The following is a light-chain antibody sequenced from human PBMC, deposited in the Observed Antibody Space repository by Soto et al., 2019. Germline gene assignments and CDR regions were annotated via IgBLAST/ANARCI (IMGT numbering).Light chain of an antibody. CDR1: SSDVGGYNY. V-gene: IGLV2-14*01. CDR2: EVS. Sequence: QSALTQPASVSGSPGQSITISCTGTSSDVGGYNYVSWYQQHPGKAPKLMIYEVSNRPSGVSNLFSGSKSGNTASLTISGLQAEDEADYYCRSYTISSTLWVFGGGTKLTVL. J-gene: IGLJ3*02. CDR3: RSYTISSTLWV.